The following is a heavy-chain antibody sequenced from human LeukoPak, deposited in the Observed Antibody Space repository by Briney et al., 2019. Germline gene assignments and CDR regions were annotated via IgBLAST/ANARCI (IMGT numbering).Heavy chain of an antibody. CDR3: VKRVHYSEKYYLDS. CDR1: GFTFSSYA. D-gene: IGHD4-11*01. Sequence: GGSLRLSCAASGFTFSSYAMSWVRQAPGKGLEWVSAISGDVRSTFYADSVKGRFTISRDNSKNTLSLQMNSLRADDTAIYYCVKRVHYSEKYYLDSWGRGTLVTVSS. CDR2: ISGDVRST. V-gene: IGHV3-23*01. J-gene: IGHJ4*02.